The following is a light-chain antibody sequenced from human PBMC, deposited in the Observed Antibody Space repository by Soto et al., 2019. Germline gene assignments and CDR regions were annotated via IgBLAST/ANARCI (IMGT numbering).Light chain of an antibody. CDR3: QQYDYSPPT. Sequence: EIVFTQSPATLSLSPGERATLSCRASQSISSYLAWYQQKPGQAPRLLIYDASSRATGIPDRFSGSGSGTDFTLTISRLEPEDFAVYSCQQYDYSPPTFGGGTKVDIK. J-gene: IGKJ4*01. V-gene: IGKV3-20*01. CDR1: QSISSY. CDR2: DAS.